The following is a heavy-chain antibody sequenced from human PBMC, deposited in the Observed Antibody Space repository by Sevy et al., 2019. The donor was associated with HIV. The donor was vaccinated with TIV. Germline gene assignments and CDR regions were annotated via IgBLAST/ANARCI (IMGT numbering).Heavy chain of an antibody. CDR3: TTERGGRDSSSRASWFDP. J-gene: IGHJ5*02. V-gene: IGHV3-48*01. CDR1: GFTFSSYS. Sequence: GGSLRLSCAASGFTFSSYSMNWVRQAPGKGLEWVSYISSSSSTIYYADSVKGRFTISRDNAKNSLYLQMNSLRAEDTAVYYCTTERGGRDSSSRASWFDPWGQGTLVTVSS. D-gene: IGHD6-6*01. CDR2: ISSSSSTI.